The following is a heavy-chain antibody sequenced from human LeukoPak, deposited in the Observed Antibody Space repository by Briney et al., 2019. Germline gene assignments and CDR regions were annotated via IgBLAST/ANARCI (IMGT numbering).Heavy chain of an antibody. V-gene: IGHV1-69*04. CDR1: GGTFSSYA. CDR2: IIPILGIA. CDR3: AREQIRIVAVHYYYYGMDV. J-gene: IGHJ6*02. D-gene: IGHD3-22*01. Sequence: ASVKVSCKASGGTFSSYAISWVRQAPGQGLEWMGRIIPILGIANYAQKFQGRVTITADKSTSTAYMELSSLRSEDTAVYYCAREQIRIVAVHYYYYGMDVWGQGTTVTVSS.